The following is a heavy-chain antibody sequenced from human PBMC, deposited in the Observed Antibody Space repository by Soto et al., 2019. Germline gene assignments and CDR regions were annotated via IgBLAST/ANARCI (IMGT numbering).Heavy chain of an antibody. CDR2: VGGSGSDT. D-gene: IGHD4-17*01. CDR1: AINFRSYA. Sequence: GGSLRLSCSASAINFRSYAMSWVRQAPGKGLEWVSAVGGSGSDTYYADSVKGRFTISRDDSKNTLYLQMNSLRSEDTAVYYCARDPLSHGDHFYLDYWGQGALVTVSS. V-gene: IGHV3-23*01. CDR3: ARDPLSHGDHFYLDY. J-gene: IGHJ4*02.